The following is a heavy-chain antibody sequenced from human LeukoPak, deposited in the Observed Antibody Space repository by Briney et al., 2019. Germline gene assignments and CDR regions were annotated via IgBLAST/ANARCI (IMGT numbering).Heavy chain of an antibody. CDR3: ARGDCSSTSCYTFAAFDI. V-gene: IGHV3-21*01. CDR2: ISSSSSYI. J-gene: IGHJ3*02. Sequence: GGSLRLSCAASGFTFSSYSMNWVRQAPGKGLEWVSSISSSSSYIYYADSVKGRFTISRDNAKNSLYLQMNSLRAEDTAVYYCARGDCSSTSCYTFAAFDIWGQGTMVTVSS. D-gene: IGHD2-2*02. CDR1: GFTFSSYS.